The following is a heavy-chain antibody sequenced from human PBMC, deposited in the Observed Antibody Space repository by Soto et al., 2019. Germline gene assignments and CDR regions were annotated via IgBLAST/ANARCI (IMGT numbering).Heavy chain of an antibody. D-gene: IGHD2-15*01. V-gene: IGHV3-23*01. Sequence: EVQLLESGGGLVQPGGSLRLSCAASGFTFSSYAMSWVRQAPGKGLEWVSAISGSGGSTYYADSVKGRFTISRDNSKNTLYLQMNSRRAEDTAVYYCAKVGHVSEHCSGGSCYRLQYYFDYWGQGTLVTVSS. CDR1: GFTFSSYA. J-gene: IGHJ4*02. CDR2: ISGSGGST. CDR3: AKVGHVSEHCSGGSCYRLQYYFDY.